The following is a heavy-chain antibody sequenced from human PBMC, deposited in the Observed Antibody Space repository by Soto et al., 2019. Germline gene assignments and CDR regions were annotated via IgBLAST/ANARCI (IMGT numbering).Heavy chain of an antibody. V-gene: IGHV4-39*01. J-gene: IGHJ5*02. CDR1: GGSIRVQSYY. CDR3: TRRYNCNDYYFDP. D-gene: IGHD1-20*01. CDR2: SYYSGTS. Sequence: KTSETLSLTCTVSGGSIRVQSYYWTWIRQTPGKGLEWVGSSYYSGTSYFNPALKGRVTISVDTSTNQFSLRLTSVTAADTAVYYCTRRYNCNDYYFDPWGRGALVTVSS.